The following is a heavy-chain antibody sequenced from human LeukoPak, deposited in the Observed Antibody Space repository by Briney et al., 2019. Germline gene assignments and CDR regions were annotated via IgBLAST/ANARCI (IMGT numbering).Heavy chain of an antibody. J-gene: IGHJ3*02. CDR1: GGTFSSYA. CDR2: IIPIFGTA. Sequence: GASLKVSCKASGGTFSSYAISWVRQAPGQGLEWMGGIIPIFGTANYAQKFQGRVTITTDESTSTAYMELSSLRSEDTAVYYCARYAAGDAFDIWGQGTMVTVSS. D-gene: IGHD6-13*01. CDR3: ARYAAGDAFDI. V-gene: IGHV1-69*05.